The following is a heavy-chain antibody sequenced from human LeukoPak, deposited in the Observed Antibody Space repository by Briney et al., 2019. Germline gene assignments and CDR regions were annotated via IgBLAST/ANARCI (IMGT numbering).Heavy chain of an antibody. D-gene: IGHD6-19*01. CDR1: GFTFSRYA. Sequence: GRSLRLSCAASGFTFSRYAMHWVRQAPGKGLEWVALISYDGSDKYYADSVRGRFTISRDNSRNTLYLQMNSLRAEDTAVYYCAKGLNPQWLYDAFDIWGQGTMVTVSS. J-gene: IGHJ3*02. CDR2: ISYDGSDK. CDR3: AKGLNPQWLYDAFDI. V-gene: IGHV3-30*04.